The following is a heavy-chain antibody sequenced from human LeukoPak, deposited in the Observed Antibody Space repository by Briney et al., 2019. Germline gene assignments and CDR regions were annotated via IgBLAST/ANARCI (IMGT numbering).Heavy chain of an antibody. D-gene: IGHD1-26*01. CDR3: ASQGIVGAGYYFDS. J-gene: IGHJ4*02. CDR2: INPNSGGT. Sequence: ASVNVSCKASGYTFTGYYMHWVRQAPGQGLEWMGWINPNSGGTNYAQKFQGRVTMTRDTSISTAYMELSRLRSDDTAVYYCASQGIVGAGYYFDSWGQGTLVTVSS. CDR1: GYTFTGYY. V-gene: IGHV1-2*02.